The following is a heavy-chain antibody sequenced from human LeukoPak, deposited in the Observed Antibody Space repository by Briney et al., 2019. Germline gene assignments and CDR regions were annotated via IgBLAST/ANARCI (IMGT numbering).Heavy chain of an antibody. V-gene: IGHV1-2*02. CDR3: ARDLFLAYFRSWHKGEYYFDY. J-gene: IGHJ4*02. CDR2: INPNSGGT. Sequence: GASVKVSCKASGYTFTDYYMHWVRQAPGQGLEWMGWINPNSGGTNFAQKFQGRVTMTRDTSISTAYMELSRLRSDDTAVYYCARDLFLAYFRSWHKGEYYFDYWGQGTLVTVSS. CDR1: GYTFTDYY. D-gene: IGHD2/OR15-2a*01.